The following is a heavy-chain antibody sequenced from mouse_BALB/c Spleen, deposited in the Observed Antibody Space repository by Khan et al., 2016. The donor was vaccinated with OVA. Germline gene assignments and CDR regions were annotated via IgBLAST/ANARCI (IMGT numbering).Heavy chain of an antibody. CDR3: ARSWAMDY. CDR1: GFTFSDYG. CDR2: ISSLAYSI. Sequence: EVELVESGGGLVQPGGSRKLSCAASGFTFSDYGLAWVRQAPGKGPEWVAFISSLAYSIYYADTVTGRFTISRENAKNTLYLEMSSLRAEDTAIYYCARSWAMDYWGQGTSVTVSS. J-gene: IGHJ4*01. V-gene: IGHV5-15*02.